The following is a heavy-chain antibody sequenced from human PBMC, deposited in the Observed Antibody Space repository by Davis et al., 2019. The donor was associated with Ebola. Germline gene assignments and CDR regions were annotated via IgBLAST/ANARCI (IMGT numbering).Heavy chain of an antibody. D-gene: IGHD1-26*01. CDR2: IKQDGSEK. V-gene: IGHV3-7*01. Sequence: PGGSLRLSCAASGFTFSSYWMSWVRQAPGKGLEWVANIKQDGSEKYYVDSVKGRFTISRDNAKNSLYLQMNSLRAEDTAVYYCARDLSWELPLGNAFDIWGQGTMVTVSS. CDR3: ARDLSWELPLGNAFDI. CDR1: GFTFSSYW. J-gene: IGHJ3*02.